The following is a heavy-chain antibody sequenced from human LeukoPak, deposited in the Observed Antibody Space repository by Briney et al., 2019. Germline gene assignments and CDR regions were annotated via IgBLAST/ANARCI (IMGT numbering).Heavy chain of an antibody. CDR1: GGSISSYY. V-gene: IGHV4-59*01. CDR3: ARGRTTVTPFDY. CDR2: IYYSGST. Sequence: PSETLSLTCTVSGGSISSYYWSWIRPPPGKGLEWIGYIYYSGSTNYNPSLKSRVTISVDTSKNQFSLKLSSVTAADTAVYYCARGRTTVTPFDYWGQGTLVTVSS. J-gene: IGHJ4*02. D-gene: IGHD4-17*01.